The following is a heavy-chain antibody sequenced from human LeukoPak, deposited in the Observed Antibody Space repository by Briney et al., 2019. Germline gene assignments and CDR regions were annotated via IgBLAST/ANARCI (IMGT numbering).Heavy chain of an antibody. CDR3: ARERGVYSTSIHLDH. V-gene: IGHV3-30-3*01. CDR1: GFTFSTYA. J-gene: IGHJ4*02. Sequence: GGSLRLSCAASGFTFSTYAMHWVRQAPGKGLEWVALISYDGNNKYYAGSVKGRFTISRDNSKNTLYLQMNSLRAEDTSVYYCARERGVYSTSIHLDHWGQGTLVTVSS. CDR2: ISYDGNNK. D-gene: IGHD6-6*01.